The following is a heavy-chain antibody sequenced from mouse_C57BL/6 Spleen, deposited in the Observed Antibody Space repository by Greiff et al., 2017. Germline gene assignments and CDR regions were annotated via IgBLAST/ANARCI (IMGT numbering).Heavy chain of an antibody. D-gene: IGHD2-3*01. CDR2: IRNKANGYTT. Sequence: EVKVVESGGGLVQPGGSLSLSCAASGFTFTDYYMSWVRQPPGKALGWLGFIRNKANGYTTEYSASVKGRFTISRDNSKSILYLQMNALRAEDSATYYCARCPDGYYPYCYFDVWGTGTTVTVSS. V-gene: IGHV7-3*01. CDR3: ARCPDGYYPYCYFDV. J-gene: IGHJ1*03. CDR1: GFTFTDYY.